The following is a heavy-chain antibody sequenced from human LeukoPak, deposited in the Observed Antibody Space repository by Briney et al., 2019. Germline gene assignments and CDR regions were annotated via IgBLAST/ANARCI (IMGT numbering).Heavy chain of an antibody. CDR1: GYTFTSYY. Sequence: GASVKVSCKASGYTFTSYYMHWVRQAPGQGLEWMGIINPSGGSTSYAQKFQGRVTMTRDTSTSTVYMELSSLRSEDTAVYYCARDPVDCSSTRCHYRELNWFDPWGQGTLVTVSS. D-gene: IGHD2-2*01. V-gene: IGHV1-46*01. CDR2: INPSGGST. J-gene: IGHJ5*02. CDR3: ARDPVDCSSTRCHYRELNWFDP.